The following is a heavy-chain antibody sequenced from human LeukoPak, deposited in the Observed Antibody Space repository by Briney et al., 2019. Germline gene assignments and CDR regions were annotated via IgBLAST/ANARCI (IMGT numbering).Heavy chain of an antibody. CDR1: GFTFSSSS. CDR2: ISNSGDNT. Sequence: GGSLRLSCVASGFTFSSSSMQWVRQDPGKGLEFVAAISNSGDNTRHADAVEGRFTISRDNSKNTLYLQMHSLRAEDMAVYYCARELSYYYLDVWGTGTTVTVSS. CDR3: ARELSYYYLDV. J-gene: IGHJ6*03. V-gene: IGHV3-64*02.